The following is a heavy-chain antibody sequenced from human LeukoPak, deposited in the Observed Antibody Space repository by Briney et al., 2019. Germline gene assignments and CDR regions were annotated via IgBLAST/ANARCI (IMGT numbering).Heavy chain of an antibody. CDR2: IYSGGNT. J-gene: IGHJ4*02. D-gene: IGHD5-24*01. CDR1: GLPFSSHH. CDR3: ARDVQGDGYSFCDY. Sequence: GGSLRLSCAVSGLPFSSHHMNWVRQAPGKGLEGVSVIYSGGNTNFADSVKGRFTISRDNSRNTLFLQMNNLRGEDTAVYFCARDVQGDGYSFCDYWGLGIQVTVSS. V-gene: IGHV3-66*01.